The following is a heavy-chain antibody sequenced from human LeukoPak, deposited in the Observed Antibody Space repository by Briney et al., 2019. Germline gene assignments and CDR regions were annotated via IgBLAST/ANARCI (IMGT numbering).Heavy chain of an antibody. J-gene: IGHJ4*02. CDR2: INHSGST. V-gene: IGHV4-34*01. Sequence: SETLSLTCAVYGGSFSGYYWSWIRQPPGKGLEWIGEINHSGSTNYNPSLKSRVTISVDTSKNQFSLKLRSVTAADTAVYYCARGRKDIVVVPAAIFNYWGQGTLVTVSA. CDR1: GGSFSGYY. D-gene: IGHD2-2*01. CDR3: ARGRKDIVVVPAAIFNY.